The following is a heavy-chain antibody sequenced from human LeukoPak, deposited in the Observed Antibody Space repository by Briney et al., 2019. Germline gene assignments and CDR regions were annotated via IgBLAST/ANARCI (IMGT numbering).Heavy chain of an antibody. V-gene: IGHV3-48*02. Sequence: GGSLRLSCAASGFTFSSYSMNWVRQAPGKGLQWVSYISGSSSTIYYADSVRGRFTISRDNAKNSLYLQMNSLRDEDTAVYYCTKGGGSGSYSDYWGQGTLVTVSS. D-gene: IGHD3-10*01. J-gene: IGHJ4*02. CDR3: TKGGGSGSYSDY. CDR1: GFTFSSYS. CDR2: ISGSSSTI.